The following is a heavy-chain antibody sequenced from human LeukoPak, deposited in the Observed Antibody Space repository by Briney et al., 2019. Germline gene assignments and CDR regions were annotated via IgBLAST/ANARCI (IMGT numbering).Heavy chain of an antibody. CDR1: GYTFTGYY. J-gene: IGHJ6*03. Sequence: GASVKVSCKASGYTFTGYYMHWVRQAPGQGLEWMGWINPNSGGTNYAQKLQGRVTMTTDTSTSTAYMELRSLRSDDTAVYYCARTGPSITMIVVVTTPVYYYYVDVWGKGTTVTVSS. V-gene: IGHV1-2*02. CDR3: ARTGPSITMIVVVTTPVYYYYVDV. CDR2: INPNSGGT. D-gene: IGHD3-22*01.